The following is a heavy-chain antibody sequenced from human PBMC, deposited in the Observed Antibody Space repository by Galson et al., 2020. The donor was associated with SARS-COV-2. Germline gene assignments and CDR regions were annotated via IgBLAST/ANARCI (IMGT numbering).Heavy chain of an antibody. CDR3: ARDTYGDYWGGIYYYGMDV. Sequence: GESLKISCTASGFTFSSYGMSWVRQAPGRGLTWVSFISGSGGSTYYTDYVKGRFTISRDNSKNTLYLQMNSLRAEDTAVYYCARDTYGDYWGGIYYYGMDVWGQGTTVTVSS. V-gene: IGHV3-23*01. J-gene: IGHJ6*02. D-gene: IGHD4-17*01. CDR1: GFTFSSYG. CDR2: ISGSGGST.